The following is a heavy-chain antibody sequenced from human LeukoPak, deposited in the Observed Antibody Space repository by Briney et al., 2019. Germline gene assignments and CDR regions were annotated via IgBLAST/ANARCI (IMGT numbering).Heavy chain of an antibody. CDR1: GYTFTSYY. J-gene: IGHJ6*03. Sequence: GASVKVSCKASGYTFTSYYMHWVRQAPGQGLEWMGIINPSGGSTSYAQKFQGRVTMTRDMSTSTVYMELSSLRSEDTAVYYCARDPVVPDWGLYYMDVWGKGTTVTVSS. D-gene: IGHD2-2*01. CDR2: INPSGGST. V-gene: IGHV1-46*01. CDR3: ARDPVVPDWGLYYMDV.